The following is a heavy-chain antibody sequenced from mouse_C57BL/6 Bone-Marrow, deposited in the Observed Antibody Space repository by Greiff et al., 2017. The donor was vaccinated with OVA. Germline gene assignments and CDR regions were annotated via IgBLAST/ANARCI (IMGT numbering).Heavy chain of an antibody. V-gene: IGHV1-39*01. CDR3: AREGSKLRLLYY. CDR1: GYSFTDYN. CDR2: INPNYGTT. Sequence: EVQLQQSGPELVKPGASVKISCTASGYSFTDYNMNWVKQSNGKSLEWIGVINPNYGTTSYNQPFKGKATLTVDQSSSTAYMQLNSLTSEDAAVYYCAREGSKLRLLYYWGQGTTLTVAS. J-gene: IGHJ2*01. D-gene: IGHD3-2*02.